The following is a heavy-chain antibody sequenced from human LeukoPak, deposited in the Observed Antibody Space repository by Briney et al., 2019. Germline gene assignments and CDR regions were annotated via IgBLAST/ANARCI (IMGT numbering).Heavy chain of an antibody. J-gene: IGHJ5*02. CDR3: ARWGRVAAAAFDP. Sequence: SETLSPTSAVYGGSFSGYNRGWFRHPPGKGLGGIGEINHSGSTNSNPSPKSRATISVDTSKSQFSLKLSSVTAADTAVYYCARWGRVAAAAFDPWGQGTLVTVSS. D-gene: IGHD6-13*01. CDR2: INHSGST. CDR1: GGSFSGYN. V-gene: IGHV4-34*01.